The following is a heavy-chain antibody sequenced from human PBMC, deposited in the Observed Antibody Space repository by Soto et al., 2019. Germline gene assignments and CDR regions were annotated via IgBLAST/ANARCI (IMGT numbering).Heavy chain of an antibody. J-gene: IGHJ4*02. CDR2: INPDGTKR. D-gene: IGHD6-19*01. V-gene: IGHV3-7*03. CDR1: VFIFSDYC. Sequence: EVQLVESGGGLVQPGGSLRLSCAASVFIFSDYCISWVRQPGGKGLEWVASINPDGTKRFYVDSVQGRFTISRDDAKNSVFLQMIILRAEATAVYYCARWESSGWYLGIWGQGTLVTVSS. CDR3: ARWESSGWYLGI.